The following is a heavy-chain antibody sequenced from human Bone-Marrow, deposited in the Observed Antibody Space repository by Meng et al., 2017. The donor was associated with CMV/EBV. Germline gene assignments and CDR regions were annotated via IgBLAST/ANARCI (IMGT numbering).Heavy chain of an antibody. CDR1: GGSFSGYY. V-gene: IGHV4-34*01. CDR3: ARGVDYYDSSGYYY. CDR2: INHSGST. J-gene: IGHJ4*02. Sequence: VPLQQGGAGLLKPTETLSLTCAVYGGSFSGYYWSWIRQPPGKGLEWIGEINHSGSTNYNPSLKSRVTISVDTSKNQFSLKLSSVTAADTAVYYCARGVDYYDSSGYYYWGQGTLVTVSS. D-gene: IGHD3-22*01.